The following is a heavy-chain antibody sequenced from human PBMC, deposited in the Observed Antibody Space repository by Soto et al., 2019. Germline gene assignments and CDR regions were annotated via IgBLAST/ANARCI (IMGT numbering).Heavy chain of an antibody. CDR2: IYHTGST. CDR1: AGSLSSYY. J-gene: IGHJ4*02. V-gene: IGHV4-59*01. CDR3: ARGGRGSGLYFLYYFDL. D-gene: IGHD6-19*01. Sequence: ESLSLACAVSAGSLSSYYWTWIRQSPGKGLEWIGEIYHTGSTKYNPSLKSLVAISVDMSKNQFSLTLNSVTPADTAVYYCARGGRGSGLYFLYYFDLWGQGTLVTVSS.